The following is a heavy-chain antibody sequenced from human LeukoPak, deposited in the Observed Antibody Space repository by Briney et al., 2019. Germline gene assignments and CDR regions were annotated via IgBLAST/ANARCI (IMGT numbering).Heavy chain of an antibody. D-gene: IGHD2-15*01. Sequence: SETLSLTCTVSGGSISSSSNYWGWIRQPPGKGLEWIGSIYYSGSTYYTPSLKSRVSISVDTSKNQLSMKLSSVTAADTAVYYCARHPEGLPSYYFYYMDVWGKGTTVTVSS. CDR2: IYYSGST. CDR1: GGSISSSSNY. V-gene: IGHV4-39*01. CDR3: ARHPEGLPSYYFYYMDV. J-gene: IGHJ6*03.